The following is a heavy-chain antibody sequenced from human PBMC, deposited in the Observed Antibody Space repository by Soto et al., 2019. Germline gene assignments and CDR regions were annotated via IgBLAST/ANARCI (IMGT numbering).Heavy chain of an antibody. D-gene: IGHD3-22*01. CDR3: ARYYDSSLDP. CDR2: IYYSGST. J-gene: IGHJ5*02. CDR1: GGSISSGGYY. V-gene: IGHV4-31*03. Sequence: PSETLSLTCTVSGGSISSGGYYWSWIRQHPGKGLEWIGYIYYSGSTYYNPPLKSRVTISVDTSKNQFSLKLSSVTAADTAVYYCARYYDSSLDPWGQGTLVTVSS.